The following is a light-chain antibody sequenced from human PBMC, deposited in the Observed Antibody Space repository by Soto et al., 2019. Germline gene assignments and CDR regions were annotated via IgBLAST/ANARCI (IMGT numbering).Light chain of an antibody. Sequence: QSILTQPRSVSGSPGQSLSISCTGTSSDVGAYNYVSWYQHHPGKAPKFIIYDVSKRPSGVPDRFSGSKSGNTASLDITGLQTGDEADYYCGTWDSSLTIGVIFGGGTKLTVL. J-gene: IGLJ2*01. CDR3: GTWDSSLTIGVI. CDR1: SSDVGAYNY. V-gene: IGLV2-11*01. CDR2: DVS.